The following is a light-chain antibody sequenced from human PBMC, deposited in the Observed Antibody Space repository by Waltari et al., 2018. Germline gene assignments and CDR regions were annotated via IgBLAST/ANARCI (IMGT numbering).Light chain of an antibody. CDR3: SSYAGNNNVV. CDR2: EVS. Sequence: QSAPTQPPSASGSPGQSVTSSGTGTSSDAGGDNYVSWYQQHPGKAPKLMIYEVSQRPSGVPDRFSGSKSGNTASLTVSGLRAEDEADYYCSSYAGNNNVVFGGGTKLTVL. CDR1: SSDAGGDNY. J-gene: IGLJ2*01. V-gene: IGLV2-8*01.